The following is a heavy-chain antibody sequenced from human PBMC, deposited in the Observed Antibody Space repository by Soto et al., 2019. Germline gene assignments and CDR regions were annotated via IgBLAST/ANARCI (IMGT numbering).Heavy chain of an antibody. D-gene: IGHD6-19*01. CDR2: IKSKTDGGTT. Sequence: GALRLSGAASGFTFSNAWMSWVRQAPGKGLEWVGRIKSKTDGGTTDYAAPVKGRFTISRDDSKNTLYLQMNSLKTEDTAVYYCTTDSEVAGPKDYYGMDVWGQGTTVTVSS. V-gene: IGHV3-15*01. CDR3: TTDSEVAGPKDYYGMDV. CDR1: GFTFSNAW. J-gene: IGHJ6*02.